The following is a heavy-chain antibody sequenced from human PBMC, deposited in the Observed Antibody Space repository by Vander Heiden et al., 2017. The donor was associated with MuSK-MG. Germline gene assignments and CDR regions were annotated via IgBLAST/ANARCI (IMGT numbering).Heavy chain of an antibody. J-gene: IGHJ4*02. D-gene: IGHD6-13*01. CDR1: RFHLSSYA. V-gene: IGHV3-23*01. Sequence: EVQLFESGGGLVQPWGSLRLSCAASRFHLSSYAMSWVRQAPGKGLEWVSAISGSGGSTYHADSVKGRFIISRDNSKNTLYLQMNSLRAEDTAVYYCAKYRIAADGVDYWGQGTLVTVSS. CDR3: AKYRIAADGVDY. CDR2: ISGSGGST.